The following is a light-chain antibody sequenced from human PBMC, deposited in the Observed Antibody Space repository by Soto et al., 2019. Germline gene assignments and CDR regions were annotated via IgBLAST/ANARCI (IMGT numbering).Light chain of an antibody. Sequence: AIRMTQSPSSLSASTGDRVTITCRASQGISSYLAWYQQKPGKAPKLLIYAASTLQSGVPSRFSGSGSGTDFTLTISCLQSEDFATYYCQQYYSHTRKFGQGTKVDIK. J-gene: IGKJ1*01. CDR2: AAS. CDR1: QGISSY. CDR3: QQYYSHTRK. V-gene: IGKV1-8*01.